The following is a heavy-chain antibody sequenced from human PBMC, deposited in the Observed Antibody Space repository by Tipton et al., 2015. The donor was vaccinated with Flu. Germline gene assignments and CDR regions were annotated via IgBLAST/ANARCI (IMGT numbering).Heavy chain of an antibody. J-gene: IGHJ6*02. CDR3: ARDSTVATDYYYYYGMDV. CDR1: GYTFTGYY. Sequence: QLVQSGPEVKKPGASAKVSCKASGYTFTGYYMHWVRQAPGQGLEWMGWINPNSGGTNYAQKFQGWVTMTRDTSISTAYMELSRLRSDDTAVYYCARDSTVATDYYYYYGMDVWGQGTTVTVSS. D-gene: IGHD4-23*01. CDR2: INPNSGGT. V-gene: IGHV1-2*04.